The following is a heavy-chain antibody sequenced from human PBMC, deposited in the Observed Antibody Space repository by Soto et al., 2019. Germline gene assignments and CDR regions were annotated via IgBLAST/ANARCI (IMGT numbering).Heavy chain of an antibody. D-gene: IGHD1-1*01. CDR3: ARAPNDWSMGAFDI. J-gene: IGHJ3*02. CDR2: INAGSGNT. CDR1: GYTSINYG. V-gene: IGHV1-3*01. Sequence: ASVKVSCKASGYTSINYGMHWVRQAPGQRLEWMGWINAGSGNTKYSQKLQGRITITRDTSASTAYMELRSLRSDDTAVYYCARAPNDWSMGAFDIWGQGTMVTVSS.